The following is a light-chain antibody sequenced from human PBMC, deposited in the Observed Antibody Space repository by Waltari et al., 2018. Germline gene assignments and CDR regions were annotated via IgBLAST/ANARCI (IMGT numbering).Light chain of an antibody. CDR3: QQYPRT. CDR1: QSISSW. CDR2: KAS. V-gene: IGKV1-5*03. Sequence: DIQMTQSPSTLSASVGDRVTITCRASQSISSWLAWYQPKPGKAPKLLIYKASSLESGVPSRFSGSGSGTEFTLTISSLQPDDVATYYCQQYPRTFGQGTKVEIK. J-gene: IGKJ1*01.